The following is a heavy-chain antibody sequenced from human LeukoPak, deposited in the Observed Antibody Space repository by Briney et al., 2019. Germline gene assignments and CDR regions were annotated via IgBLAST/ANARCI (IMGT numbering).Heavy chain of an antibody. D-gene: IGHD6-13*01. CDR2: IYYSGST. J-gene: IGHJ4*02. Sequence: SETLSLTCTVSGGSISSYYWSWIRQPPGKGLEWIGSIYYSGSTDYNPSLKSRVAISVDTSKNQFSLKLSSVTAADTAVYYCAKKMAAPSLGRTYYFDFWGQGILVTVSS. CDR1: GGSISSYY. V-gene: IGHV4-59*01. CDR3: AKKMAAPSLGRTYYFDF.